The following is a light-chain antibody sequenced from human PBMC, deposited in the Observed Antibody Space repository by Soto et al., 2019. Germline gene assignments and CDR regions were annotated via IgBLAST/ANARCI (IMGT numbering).Light chain of an antibody. CDR3: QQYNNWPLYT. J-gene: IGKJ2*01. CDR2: DAS. V-gene: IGKV3-15*01. CDR1: QSVSRN. Sequence: EIVMTQSPATLSVSPGERATLSCRASQSVSRNLAWYQQRPGRAPRLLIYDASTRATDIPARFSGSGSGTEFTLTISSLQSEDFAVYYCQQYNNWPLYTFAKGTKLEIK.